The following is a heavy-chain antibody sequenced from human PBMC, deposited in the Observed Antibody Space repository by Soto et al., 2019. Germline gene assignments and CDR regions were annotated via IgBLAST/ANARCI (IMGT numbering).Heavy chain of an antibody. Sequence: SETLSLTCDVSGDTISTGGYTWAWIRQPPGEALEWIGHTYHSGNPYYNPSLKSRVTVSVDTSKNQFSLKLSSVTAADTAVYYCARHPSDFWFDPWGQGTLVTVSS. CDR2: TYHSGNP. CDR1: GDTISTGGYT. V-gene: IGHV4-30-2*03. CDR3: ARHPSDFWFDP. J-gene: IGHJ5*02. D-gene: IGHD2-21*02.